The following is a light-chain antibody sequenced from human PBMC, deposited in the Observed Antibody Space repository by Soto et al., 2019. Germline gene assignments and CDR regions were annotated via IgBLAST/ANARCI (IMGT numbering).Light chain of an antibody. CDR2: GAS. CDR3: HQYDSSPMT. J-gene: IGKJ1*01. V-gene: IGKV3-20*01. Sequence: EIVLTQSPGTLSLSPGERVTLSWRASQSVSSSYLAWYQQKPGQAPRLLIYGASSRATGIPDRFSGSGSGTDFTLTISRLEPEDFAVYYCHQYDSSPMTFGQGTKVEIK. CDR1: QSVSSSY.